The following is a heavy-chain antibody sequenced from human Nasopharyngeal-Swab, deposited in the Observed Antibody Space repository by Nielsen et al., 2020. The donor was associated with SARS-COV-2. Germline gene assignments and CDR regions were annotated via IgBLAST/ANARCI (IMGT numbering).Heavy chain of an antibody. D-gene: IGHD3-10*01. CDR3: AKDSTMVRGRGGFDP. CDR1: GFTFSSYA. Sequence: GESLKISCAASGFTFSSYAMSWVRQAPGKGLEWVSAISGSGGSTYYADSVKGRFTISRDNSKNTLYLQMSSLRAEDTAVYYCAKDSTMVRGRGGFDPWGQGTLVTVSS. J-gene: IGHJ5*02. CDR2: ISGSGGST. V-gene: IGHV3-23*01.